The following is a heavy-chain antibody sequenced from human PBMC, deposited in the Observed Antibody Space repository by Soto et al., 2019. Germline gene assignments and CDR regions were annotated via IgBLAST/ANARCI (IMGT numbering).Heavy chain of an antibody. D-gene: IGHD6-19*01. CDR1: GFTFSDYA. J-gene: IGHJ4*02. CDR3: AKGGRQWLFTSDFNY. V-gene: IGHV3-30*18. Sequence: VQLVESGGGVVQPGRSLRLSCAASGFTFSDYAMHWVRQAPGKGLEWVAVVSHDGRNTHYADSVKGRFTISRDSSKNTGSLEMTSMRAEDTAVYYCAKGGRQWLFTSDFNYWGQGALVTVSS. CDR2: VSHDGRNT.